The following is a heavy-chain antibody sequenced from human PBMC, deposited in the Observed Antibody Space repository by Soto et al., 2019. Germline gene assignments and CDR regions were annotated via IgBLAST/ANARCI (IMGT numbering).Heavy chain of an antibody. J-gene: IGHJ6*03. D-gene: IGHD3-16*01. CDR1: GFTFTDFW. CDR2: IKGDESTK. CDR3: TRGAKGEYYVDL. V-gene: IGHV3-74*01. Sequence: EVQLLESGGGLVQPGGSLRLSCAASGFTFTDFWIHWVRQIPGKGLEWVSRIKGDESTKNYADSVRGRFTISSENANIAENLQMDSQRADDTAVYNCTRGAKGEYYVDLWGTGTTVTVSS.